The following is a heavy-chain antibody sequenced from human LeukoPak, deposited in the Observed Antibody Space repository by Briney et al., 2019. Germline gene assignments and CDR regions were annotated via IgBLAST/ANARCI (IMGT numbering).Heavy chain of an antibody. D-gene: IGHD7-27*01. Sequence: GGSLRLSVAASGFTVGSNYMGWVRKAPGKGLEWVSVIYSGGSTYYADSVKGRFTISRDNSKNTLYLQMNSLRAEDTAVYYCARGRNWGYYFDYWGQGTLVTVSS. CDR2: IYSGGST. V-gene: IGHV3-53*01. CDR1: GFTVGSNY. J-gene: IGHJ4*02. CDR3: ARGRNWGYYFDY.